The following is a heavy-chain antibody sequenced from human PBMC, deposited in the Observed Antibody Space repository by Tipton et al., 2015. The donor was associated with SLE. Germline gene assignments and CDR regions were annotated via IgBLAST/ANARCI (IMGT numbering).Heavy chain of an antibody. J-gene: IGHJ6*03. Sequence: RSLRLSCATSGFTFSSYGMHWVRQAPGKGLEWVAVIWYDGSNKYYADSVKGRFTISRDNSKNTLYLQMNSLRAEDTAVYYCARGGYSSSWYGSYYYYYYMDVWGKGTTVTVSS. D-gene: IGHD6-13*01. CDR3: ARGGYSSSWYGSYYYYYYMDV. CDR1: GFTFSSYG. V-gene: IGHV3-33*01. CDR2: IWYDGSNK.